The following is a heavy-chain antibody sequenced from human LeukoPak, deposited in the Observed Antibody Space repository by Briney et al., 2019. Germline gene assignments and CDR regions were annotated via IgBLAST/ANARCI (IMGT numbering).Heavy chain of an antibody. V-gene: IGHV4-59*01. CDR1: GGSISKFY. D-gene: IGHD3-10*01. Sequence: SETLSLTCTVSGGSISKFYWSWIRQPPGKGLEWIGYIYYSGSTNYNPSLKSRVTISVDTSKNQFSLKLSSVTAADTAAYYCARGGFREFDSWGQGTLAIVSS. CDR3: ARGGFREFDS. J-gene: IGHJ4*02. CDR2: IYYSGST.